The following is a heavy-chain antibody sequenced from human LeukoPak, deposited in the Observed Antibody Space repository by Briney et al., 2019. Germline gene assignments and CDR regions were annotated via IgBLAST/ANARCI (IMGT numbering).Heavy chain of an antibody. CDR1: GDSIMITKFC. D-gene: IGHD3-10*01. Sequence: SETLSLTCTVSGDSIMITKFCWDWIRQSPGTGLEWLGSINDGGHTYYNPSLQSRVTISVDTSKNRFSLRLSSVTAADTAVYFCAGQRARFGEWAFDDWGQGTLVTVSS. J-gene: IGHJ4*02. V-gene: IGHV4-39*01. CDR2: INDGGHT. CDR3: AGQRARFGEWAFDD.